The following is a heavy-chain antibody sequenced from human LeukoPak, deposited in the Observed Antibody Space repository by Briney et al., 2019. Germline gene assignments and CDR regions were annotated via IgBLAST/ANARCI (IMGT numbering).Heavy chain of an antibody. J-gene: IGHJ3*02. V-gene: IGHV1-18*01. D-gene: IGHD5-24*01. Sequence: GASAKVSCKASGYTFTSYGISWVRQAPGQGLEWMGWISAYNGNTNYAQKLQARVTMTTDTSTRTAYMELRSLRSDETAVYYCAREGMATITRDAFDIWGQGTMVTVSS. CDR3: AREGMATITRDAFDI. CDR1: GYTFTSYG. CDR2: ISAYNGNT.